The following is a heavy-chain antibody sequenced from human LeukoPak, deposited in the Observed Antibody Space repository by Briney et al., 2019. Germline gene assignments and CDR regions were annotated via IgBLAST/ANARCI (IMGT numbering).Heavy chain of an antibody. V-gene: IGHV3-23*01. D-gene: IGHD6-6*01. CDR3: GKERYGSSSVVDY. CDR2: ITGSGDST. Sequence: GGSLRLSCAASGFTFSSNAMNWVRQPPRKGLEWVSGITGSGDSTYYADSVKGRFTISRDNSKNTVYLQMNSLRVEDTAVYHCGKERYGSSSVVDYWGHGTLVTVSS. CDR1: GFTFSSNA. J-gene: IGHJ4*01.